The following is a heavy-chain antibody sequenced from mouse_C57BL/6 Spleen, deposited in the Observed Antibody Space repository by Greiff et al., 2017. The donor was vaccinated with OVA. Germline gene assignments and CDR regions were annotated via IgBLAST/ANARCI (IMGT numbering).Heavy chain of an antibody. CDR1: GYTFTSYW. CDR2: IDPSDSYT. Sequence: QVQLQQPGAELVMPGASVKLSCKASGYTFTSYWMHWVKQRPGQGLEWIGEIDPSDSYTNYNQKFKGKSTLTVDKSSSTAYMQLSSLTSEDSAVYYCARSPAVASYYLGCWGQGTTLTVSS. V-gene: IGHV1-69*01. CDR3: ARSPAVASYYLGC. D-gene: IGHD6-1*01. J-gene: IGHJ2*01.